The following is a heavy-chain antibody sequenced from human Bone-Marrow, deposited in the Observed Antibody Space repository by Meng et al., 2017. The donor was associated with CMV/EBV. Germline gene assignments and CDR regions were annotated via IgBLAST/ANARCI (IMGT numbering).Heavy chain of an antibody. CDR2: INPDGTST. Sequence: GESLKISCAASGFTFSRSWMHWVRQGPGKGLVWVSRINPDGTSTSYADSVKGRFTISRDNAKNTLYLQMNSLRAEDTAVYYCARGAWEAVVVAAVDGYGLDVWGQGTTVTVS. CDR3: ARGAWEAVVVAAVDGYGLDV. CDR1: GFTFSRSW. D-gene: IGHD2-15*01. V-gene: IGHV3-74*01. J-gene: IGHJ6*02.